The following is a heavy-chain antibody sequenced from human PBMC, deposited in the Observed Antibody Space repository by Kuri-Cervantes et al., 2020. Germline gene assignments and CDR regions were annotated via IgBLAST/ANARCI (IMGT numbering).Heavy chain of an antibody. J-gene: IGHJ6*02. CDR2: ISSSSSTI. D-gene: IGHD3-9*01. CDR1: GFTFSSYS. CDR3: ARDPPYYDILTGYYSTGFWWYYGMDV. V-gene: IGHV3-48*01. Sequence: GESLKISCAASGFTFSSYSMNWVRQAPGKGLEWVSYISSSSSTIYYADSVKGRFTISRDNAKNSLYLQMNSLRAEDTAVYYCARDPPYYDILTGYYSTGFWWYYGMDVWGQGTTVTVSS.